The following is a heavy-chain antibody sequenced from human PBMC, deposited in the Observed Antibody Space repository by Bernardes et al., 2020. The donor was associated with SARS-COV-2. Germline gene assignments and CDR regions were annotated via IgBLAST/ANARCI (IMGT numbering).Heavy chain of an antibody. Sequence: TLSLTCTVSGASISTSNYYWGWIRQSPGKGLEWVGSIYSSGSSYYNPSLQSRVSASVDTSKNQFSLRLSYVTAADTAVYYCAGSSCGIDCYIGGLRSWDYGMDVWGQGTTVTVSS. J-gene: IGHJ6*02. CDR3: AGSSCGIDCYIGGLRSWDYGMDV. D-gene: IGHD2-21*02. CDR2: IYSSGSS. CDR1: GASISTSNYY. V-gene: IGHV4-39*01.